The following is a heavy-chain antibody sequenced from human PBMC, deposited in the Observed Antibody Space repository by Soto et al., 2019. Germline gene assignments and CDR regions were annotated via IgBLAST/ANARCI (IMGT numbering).Heavy chain of an antibody. Sequence: SETLSLTCAVYGGSFSGYYLSWIRQPPGKGLEWIGEISHSGSTNYNPSLKSRVTISVDTSKNQFSLKLSSVTAADTAVYYCARGGIVVVPAAMRSWNYWGQGTLVTVSS. CDR2: ISHSGST. J-gene: IGHJ4*02. CDR1: GGSFSGYY. V-gene: IGHV4-34*01. CDR3: ARGGIVVVPAAMRSWNY. D-gene: IGHD2-2*01.